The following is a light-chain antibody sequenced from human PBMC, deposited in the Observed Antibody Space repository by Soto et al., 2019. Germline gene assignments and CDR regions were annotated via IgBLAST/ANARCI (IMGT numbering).Light chain of an antibody. Sequence: SVLTQPPSASGTPRQRVTISCSGSSSNIGSNYVYWYQQLPGTAPKLLIYRNNQRPSGVPDRFSGSKSGTSASLAISGLRSEDEADYYCAAWDDSLSGYVFGTGTKVNVL. J-gene: IGLJ1*01. CDR2: RNN. V-gene: IGLV1-47*01. CDR3: AAWDDSLSGYV. CDR1: SSNIGSNY.